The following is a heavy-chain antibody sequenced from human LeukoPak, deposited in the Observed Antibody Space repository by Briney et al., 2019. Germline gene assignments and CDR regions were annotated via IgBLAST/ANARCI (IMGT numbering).Heavy chain of an antibody. CDR3: ARGWSSSADY. J-gene: IGHJ4*01. V-gene: IGHV3-48*01. D-gene: IGHD6-6*01. CDR1: GFTFSTYG. Sequence: GGSLRLSCEVSGFTFSTYGMNWVRQAPGKGLEWVSYINTDSSTRYYADSVKGRFTISRDNAKNSLYLQMNSLRAEDMAVYYCARGWSSSADYWGHGTLVTVSS. CDR2: INTDSSTR.